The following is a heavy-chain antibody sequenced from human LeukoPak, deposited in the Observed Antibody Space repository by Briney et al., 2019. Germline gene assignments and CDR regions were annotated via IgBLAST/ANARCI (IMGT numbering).Heavy chain of an antibody. CDR3: ARCAGSYGNDAFDI. CDR1: GYTFTSYG. V-gene: IGHV1-18*01. D-gene: IGHD1-26*01. J-gene: IGHJ3*02. Sequence: ASVKVSCKASGYTFTSYGISWVRQAPGQGLEWMGWISAYNGNTNYAQKLQGRVTMTTDTSTSTAYMELRSLRADDTAVYYCARCAGSYGNDAFDIWGQGTMVTVSS. CDR2: ISAYNGNT.